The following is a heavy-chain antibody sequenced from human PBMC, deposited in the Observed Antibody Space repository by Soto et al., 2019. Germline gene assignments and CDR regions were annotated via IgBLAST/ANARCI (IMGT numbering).Heavy chain of an antibody. Sequence: QVQLQESGPGLVKPSETLSLTCTVSGGTISRYYWSWIRQPPGKGLEWIGYMYNTGSTVYNPSFKSRVTISVDTSKNQCSLKLNSVTAADTAVYYCARDLWGYCGTDCYPLDVSGQGTTVTVSS. CDR1: GGTISRYY. J-gene: IGHJ6*02. V-gene: IGHV4-59*01. CDR3: ARDLWGYCGTDCYPLDV. CDR2: MYNTGST. D-gene: IGHD2-21*02.